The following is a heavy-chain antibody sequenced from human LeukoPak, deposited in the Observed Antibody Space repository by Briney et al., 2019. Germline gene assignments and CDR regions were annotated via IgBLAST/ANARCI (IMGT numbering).Heavy chain of an antibody. Sequence: SETLSLTCTVSGGSISSGGYYWSWIRQHPGKGLEWIGYIYYSGSTYYNPSLKSRVTISVDTSKNQFSLKLSSVTAADTAVYYCARDTLSGWGSYRYSPGQNYYGMDVWGQGTTVTVSS. D-gene: IGHD3-16*02. CDR3: ARDTLSGWGSYRYSPGQNYYGMDV. V-gene: IGHV4-31*03. CDR2: IYYSGST. J-gene: IGHJ6*02. CDR1: GGSISSGGYY.